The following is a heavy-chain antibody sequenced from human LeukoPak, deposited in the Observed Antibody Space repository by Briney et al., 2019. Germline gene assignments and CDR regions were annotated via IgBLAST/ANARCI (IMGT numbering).Heavy chain of an antibody. J-gene: IGHJ4*02. CDR3: VTELHGSGTYHPDS. CDR1: GYSLTELY. Sequence: ASVKVSCKVSGYSLTELYIHWVLQAPGEGLEWMGYFDPEDGEMIYAQRFQGRFTMTEDTSTDTAYMELNSLTSDDTAMYYCVTELHGSGTYHPDSWGQGTLVIVSS. D-gene: IGHD3-10*01. V-gene: IGHV1-24*01. CDR2: FDPEDGEM.